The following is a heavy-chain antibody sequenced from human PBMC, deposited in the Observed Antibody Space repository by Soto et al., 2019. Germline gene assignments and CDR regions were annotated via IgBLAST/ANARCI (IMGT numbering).Heavy chain of an antibody. V-gene: IGHV1-2*02. CDR3: AREERYNWNDLVYYYMDV. Sequence: ASVKVSCKASVGTFSIYAISWVRQAPGEGLEWMGWINPNSGRTNYAQKFQGRVTMTRDMSISTAYMELSRLRSDDTAVYYCAREERYNWNDLVYYYMDVWGKGTTVTVSS. CDR2: INPNSGRT. J-gene: IGHJ6*03. CDR1: VGTFSIYA. D-gene: IGHD1-1*01.